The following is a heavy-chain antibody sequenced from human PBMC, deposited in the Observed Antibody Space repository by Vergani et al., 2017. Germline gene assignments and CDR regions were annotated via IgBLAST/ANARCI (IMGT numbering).Heavy chain of an antibody. V-gene: IGHV4-59*11. Sequence: QVQLQESGPGLVKPSETLSLTCTVSGGSISSHYWSWIRQPPGKGLAWIGYIYYSGSTNYNPSLKSRVTISVDTSKNQFSLKLSSVTAADTAVYYCAREGTYYYDSSGYQLGAFDIWGQGTMVTVSS. D-gene: IGHD3-22*01. CDR1: GGSISSHY. CDR3: AREGTYYYDSSGYQLGAFDI. J-gene: IGHJ3*02. CDR2: IYYSGST.